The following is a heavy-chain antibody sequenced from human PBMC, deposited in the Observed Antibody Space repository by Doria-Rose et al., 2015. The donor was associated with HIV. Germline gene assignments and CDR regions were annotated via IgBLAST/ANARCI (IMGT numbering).Heavy chain of an antibody. D-gene: IGHD6-13*01. CDR2: IFSDDER. Sequence: QVQLVQSGPVLVKPTETLTLTCTVSGVSLSSPGMGVSWIRQPPGKALGWLANIFSDDERSYETSLKSRLTISRGTSKSQVVLTMTDMDPVDTATYYCARIKSSRWYHKYYFDFWGQGTLVIVSA. CDR1: GVSLSSPGMG. J-gene: IGHJ4*02. V-gene: IGHV2-26*01. CDR3: ARIKSSRWYHKYYFDF.